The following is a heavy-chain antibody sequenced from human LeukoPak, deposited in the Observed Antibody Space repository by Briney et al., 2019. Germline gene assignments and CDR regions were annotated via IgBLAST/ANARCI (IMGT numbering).Heavy chain of an antibody. V-gene: IGHV3-30*04. Sequence: GGSLRLSCAASGFIFSNYAMHWVRQAAGKGLEWVAVISYDGSNKNYADSVKGRFTISRDNSKNMVYLQMNSLRAEDTAVYYCARDESSSGWPLDYWGQGTLVTVSS. D-gene: IGHD6-19*01. CDR2: ISYDGSNK. CDR3: ARDESSSGWPLDY. J-gene: IGHJ4*02. CDR1: GFIFSNYA.